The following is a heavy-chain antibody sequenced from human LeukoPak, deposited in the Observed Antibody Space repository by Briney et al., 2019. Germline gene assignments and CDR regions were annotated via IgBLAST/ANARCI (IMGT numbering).Heavy chain of an antibody. D-gene: IGHD6-19*01. CDR2: IYTSGST. J-gene: IGHJ5*02. Sequence: SETLSLTCTVSGGSISSYYWSWLRQPAGKGLEWIGRIYTSGSTNYNPSLKSRVTMSVDTSKNQFSLKLSSVTAADTAVYYCARYIAVAGTLWFDPWGQGTLATVSS. CDR1: GGSISSYY. CDR3: ARYIAVAGTLWFDP. V-gene: IGHV4-4*07.